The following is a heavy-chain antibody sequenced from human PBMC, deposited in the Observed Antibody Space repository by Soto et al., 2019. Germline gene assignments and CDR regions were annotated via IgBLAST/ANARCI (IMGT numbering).Heavy chain of an antibody. CDR3: ARDPDRRSGWSSGDDY. Sequence: QVQLVQSGAEVKKPGSSVKVSCKASGGTFSSYTISWVRQAPGQGLEWMGRIIPILGIANYAQKFQGRVTITADKSTSTAYMELSSLRSEDTAVYYCARDPDRRSGWSSGDDYWCQGTLVTVSS. J-gene: IGHJ4*02. CDR2: IIPILGIA. D-gene: IGHD6-19*01. CDR1: GGTFSSYT. V-gene: IGHV1-69*08.